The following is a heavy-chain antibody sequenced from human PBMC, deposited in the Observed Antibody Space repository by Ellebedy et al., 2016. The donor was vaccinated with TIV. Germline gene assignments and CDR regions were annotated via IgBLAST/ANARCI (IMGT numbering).Heavy chain of an antibody. J-gene: IGHJ4*02. CDR1: GYTFTGYY. CDR2: INTNSGGT. Sequence: ASVKVSCXSSGYTFTGYYMHWVRQAPGQGLEWMGWINTNSGGTSYAQKLQGRVTMTRDTSSSTAYMELSSLRYDDTAMYYCASVGQWLAGGPQGYFDYWGQGTLVTVSS. D-gene: IGHD6-19*01. V-gene: IGHV1-2*02. CDR3: ASVGQWLAGGPQGYFDY.